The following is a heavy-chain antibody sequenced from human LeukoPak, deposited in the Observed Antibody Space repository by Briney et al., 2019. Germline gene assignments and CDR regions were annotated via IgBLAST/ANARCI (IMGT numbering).Heavy chain of an antibody. D-gene: IGHD3-3*01. CDR2: ISYDGSNK. J-gene: IGHJ4*02. V-gene: IGHV3-30*01. Sequence: PGGSLRLSCAASGFTFSSYAMHWVRQAPGKGLEWVAVISYDGSNKYYADSVKGRLTISRDNSKNTLYLQMNSLRAEDTAVYYCARDHYDFWSGYWGLADYWGQGTLVTVSS. CDR3: ARDHYDFWSGYWGLADY. CDR1: GFTFSSYA.